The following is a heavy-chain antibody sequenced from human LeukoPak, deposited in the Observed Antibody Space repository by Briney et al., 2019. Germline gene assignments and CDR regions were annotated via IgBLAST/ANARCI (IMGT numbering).Heavy chain of an antibody. D-gene: IGHD3-3*01. CDR1: GYTFTSYG. Sequence: ASVKVSCKASGYTFTSYGISWVRQAPGQGLEWMGWISAYNGNTNYAQKLQGRVTMTTDTSTSTAYMELSSLRSEDTAVYYGAREPLYDFWSGSYNYWGQGTLVTVSS. CDR2: ISAYNGNT. V-gene: IGHV1-18*01. J-gene: IGHJ4*02. CDR3: AREPLYDFWSGSYNY.